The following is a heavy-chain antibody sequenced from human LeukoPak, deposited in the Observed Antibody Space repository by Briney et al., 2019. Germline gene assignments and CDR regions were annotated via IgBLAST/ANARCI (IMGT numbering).Heavy chain of an antibody. D-gene: IGHD4-17*01. CDR2: IYYSGST. J-gene: IGHJ6*04. CDR3: ARRGLYGDYHYYYGMDV. CDR1: GGSVSGGSYY. Sequence: PSETLSLTCTVSGGSVSGGSYYWSWIRQPPGKGLEWIGYIYYSGSTNYNPSLKSRVTISVDTSKNQFSLKLSSVTAADTAVYYCARRGLYGDYHYYYGMDVWGKGTTVTVSS. V-gene: IGHV4-61*01.